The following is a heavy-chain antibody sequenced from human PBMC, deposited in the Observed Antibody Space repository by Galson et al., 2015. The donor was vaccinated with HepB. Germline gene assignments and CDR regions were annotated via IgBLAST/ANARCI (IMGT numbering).Heavy chain of an antibody. D-gene: IGHD4-17*01. V-gene: IGHV3-7*03. CDR1: GFTFSSSW. J-gene: IGHJ4*02. CDR2: IYNGGSAN. Sequence: SLRLSCAASGFTFSSSWMSWVRQAPGKGLEWVSNIYNGGSANYYVASIKGRFIISSDNAKKSLYLQMNSLRAEDTAVYYCARDTASGTTGYGGQGTLVTVSS. CDR3: ARDTASGTTGY.